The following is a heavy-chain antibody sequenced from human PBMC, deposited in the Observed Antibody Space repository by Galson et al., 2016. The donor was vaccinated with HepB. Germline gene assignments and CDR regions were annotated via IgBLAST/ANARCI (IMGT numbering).Heavy chain of an antibody. J-gene: IGHJ3*01. D-gene: IGHD2-15*01. Sequence: SLRLSCAASGFTFSDYYMTWIRQAPGKGLEWVSYISSSSTYTKYADAVKGRFTISRDNAKSSLYRQVNGLRAEETAIYYCARVSRYCPDGCCFADFWGQGTMVTVSS. CDR1: GFTFSDYY. CDR2: ISSSSTYT. V-gene: IGHV3-11*05. CDR3: ARVSRYCPDGCCFADF.